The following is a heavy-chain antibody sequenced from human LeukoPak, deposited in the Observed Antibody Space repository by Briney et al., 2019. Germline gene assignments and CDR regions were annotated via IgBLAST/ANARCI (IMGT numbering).Heavy chain of an antibody. CDR3: ASLTDIVVVPATNWFDP. CDR1: GYYISSGYY. Sequence: SEAPSLICCASGYYISSGYYWCWLRQPPGEGVVGSSSSYHSGSTYYNPSLKSRVTISVDTSKNQFSLKLSSVTAADTAVYYCASLTDIVVVPATNWFDPWGQGTLVTVSS. CDR2: SYHSGST. J-gene: IGHJ5*02. D-gene: IGHD2-2*01. V-gene: IGHV4-38-2*01.